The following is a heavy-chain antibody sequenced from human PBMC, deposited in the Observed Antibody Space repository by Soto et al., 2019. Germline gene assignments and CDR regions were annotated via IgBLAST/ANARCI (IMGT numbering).Heavy chain of an antibody. CDR2: IHSDGSKT. CDR3: VRGDRGGFDL. Sequence: EVQLVESEGGLVQRGGSLRLSCAASGFTFNYYWMHWVRQAPGQGLAWVSHIHSDGSKTTYADSVNGRLTISRDNAKNTLYLQMNSLRAEDTAVYYCVRGDRGGFDLWGQGTAVTVSS. CDR1: GFTFNYYW. D-gene: IGHD2-21*02. J-gene: IGHJ3*01. V-gene: IGHV3-74*01.